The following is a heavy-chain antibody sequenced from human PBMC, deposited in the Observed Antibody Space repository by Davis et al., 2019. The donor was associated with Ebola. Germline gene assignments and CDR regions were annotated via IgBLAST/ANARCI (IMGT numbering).Heavy chain of an antibody. J-gene: IGHJ5*02. Sequence: PGGSLRLSCAASGFTFSSYEMNWVRQAPGKGLEWVSYISSSGSTIYYADPVKGRFTISRDNAKNSLYLQMNSLRAEDTAVYYCARTLLWFGELLSGWFDPWGQGTLVTVSS. CDR1: GFTFSSYE. CDR2: ISSSGSTI. V-gene: IGHV3-48*03. D-gene: IGHD3-10*01. CDR3: ARTLLWFGELLSGWFDP.